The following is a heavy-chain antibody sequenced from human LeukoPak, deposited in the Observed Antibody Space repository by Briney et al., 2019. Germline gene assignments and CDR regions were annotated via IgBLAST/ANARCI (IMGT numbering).Heavy chain of an antibody. CDR2: VNGDGSTT. J-gene: IGHJ4*02. CDR3: AKNSVSRYDFWSGPAGEFDY. D-gene: IGHD3-3*01. V-gene: IGHV3-74*01. CDR1: GFTFSSYW. Sequence: GGSLRLSCAGSGFTFSSYWMHWVRQAPGKGLVWVSRVNGDGSTTYYADSVKGRFTISRDNSKNTLYLQMNSLRAEDTAVYYCAKNSVSRYDFWSGPAGEFDYWGQGTLVTASS.